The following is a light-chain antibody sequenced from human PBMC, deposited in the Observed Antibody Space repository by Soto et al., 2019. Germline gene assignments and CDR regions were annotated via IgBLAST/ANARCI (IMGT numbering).Light chain of an antibody. V-gene: IGLV1-51*01. Sequence: QSVLTPPPSLSAAPGQRVTISCSGSTSNIGSKYVSWYQQVPRTAPKLLIYDTDQRPPGIPDRFSGSKSGTTATLAITGLQTGDEADYFCGSWDSDRDSVLFGGVTKLTVL. CDR1: TSNIGSKY. J-gene: IGLJ3*02. CDR3: GSWDSDRDSVL. CDR2: DTD.